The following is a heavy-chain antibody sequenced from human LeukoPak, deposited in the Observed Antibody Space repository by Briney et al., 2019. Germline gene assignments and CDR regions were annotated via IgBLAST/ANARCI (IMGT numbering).Heavy chain of an antibody. J-gene: IGHJ4*02. CDR2: IYSSGSN. Sequence: SETLSLTCTVSGGSISGYFWSWIRQPAGKGLEWIGRIYSSGSNNYNPSLKSRVTMSLDTSKNHLSLNLSSVTAADTAVYYCAREPTSGREPTSGRPLDYWGQGTLVTVST. D-gene: IGHD5-12*01. V-gene: IGHV4-4*07. CDR1: GGSISGYF. CDR3: AREPTSGREPTSGRPLDY.